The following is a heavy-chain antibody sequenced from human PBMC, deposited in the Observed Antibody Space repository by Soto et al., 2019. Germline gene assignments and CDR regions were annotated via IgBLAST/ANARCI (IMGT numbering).Heavy chain of an antibody. CDR2: IYYSGST. J-gene: IGHJ5*02. D-gene: IGHD2-21*02. Sequence: SETLSLTCTVSGGSISRYYWSWIREPPGKGLEWIGYIYYSGSTNYNPSLKSRVTISVDTSKNQFSLKLSSVTAADTAVYYRARVSGAYCGGDCYAWWFDPWGQGTLVTVSS. V-gene: IGHV4-59*01. CDR3: ARVSGAYCGGDCYAWWFDP. CDR1: GGSISRYY.